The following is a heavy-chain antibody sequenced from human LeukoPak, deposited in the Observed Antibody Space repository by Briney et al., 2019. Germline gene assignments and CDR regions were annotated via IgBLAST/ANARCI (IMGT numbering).Heavy chain of an antibody. CDR2: ISAYNGNT. J-gene: IGHJ6*03. D-gene: IGHD3-22*01. CDR1: GYTFTSYG. V-gene: IGHV1-18*01. Sequence: GASVKVSCKASGYTFTSYGISWVRQAPGQGLEWMGWISAYNGNTNYAQKLQGRVTMTTDTSTSTAYMELRSLRSDDTAVYYCARDGLGYYDSSGWSYYYYMDVWGKGTTVTISS. CDR3: ARDGLGYYDSSGWSYYYYMDV.